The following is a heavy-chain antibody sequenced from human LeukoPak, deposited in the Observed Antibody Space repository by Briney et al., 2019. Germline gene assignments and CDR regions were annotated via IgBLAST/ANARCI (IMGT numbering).Heavy chain of an antibody. V-gene: IGHV3-33*06. Sequence: GRSLRLSCAASGFTFSSYGMHWVRQAPGKGLEWVAVIWNDATNKYYGDSVKGRFTISKDNSRNTLNLQMDSLRAEDTAVYYCAKYRGAVAARPNDYWGQGTLVTVSS. CDR2: IWNDATNK. CDR3: AKYRGAVAARPNDY. CDR1: GFTFSSYG. D-gene: IGHD6-6*01. J-gene: IGHJ4*02.